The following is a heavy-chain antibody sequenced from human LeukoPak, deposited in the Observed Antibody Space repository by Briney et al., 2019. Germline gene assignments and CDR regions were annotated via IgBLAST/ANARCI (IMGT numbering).Heavy chain of an antibody. J-gene: IGHJ4*02. V-gene: IGHV4-39*01. CDR1: GGSISSSSYY. D-gene: IGHD1-26*01. CDR3: ARSGSYFRVYYFDY. Sequence: SETLSLTCTVSGGSISSSSYYWGWIRQPPGKGLEWIGSIYYSGSTYYNPSLKSRVTISVDTSKNQFSLKLSSVTAADTAVYYCARSGSYFRVYYFDYWGQGTLVTVSS. CDR2: IYYSGST.